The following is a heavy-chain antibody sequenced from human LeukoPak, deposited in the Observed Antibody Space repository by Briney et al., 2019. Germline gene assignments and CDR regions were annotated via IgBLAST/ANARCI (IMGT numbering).Heavy chain of an antibody. D-gene: IGHD3-16*01. V-gene: IGHV1-18*01. CDR1: GYTFSSYG. CDR3: ARKGITSDYYYYYMDV. Sequence: GASVKVSCKASGYTFSSYGISWVRQAPGQGPEWMGWISANNGNTKYAQNLQGRVTMTTDTSTSTAYMELRSLRSDDTAVYYCARKGITSDYYYYYMDVWGRGTTVTVSS. J-gene: IGHJ6*03. CDR2: ISANNGNT.